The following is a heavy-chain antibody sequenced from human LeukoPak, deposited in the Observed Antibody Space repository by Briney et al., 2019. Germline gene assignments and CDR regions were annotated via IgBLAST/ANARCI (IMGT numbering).Heavy chain of an antibody. D-gene: IGHD3-10*01. Sequence: PGGSLRLSCAASGFTFSSYAMSWVRQAPGKGLEWVSAISGSGGSTYYADSAKGRFTISRDNSKNTLYLQMNSLRAEDTAVYYCAKDRYYGSGSYYFDYWGQGTLVTVSS. V-gene: IGHV3-23*01. CDR1: GFTFSSYA. J-gene: IGHJ4*02. CDR3: AKDRYYGSGSYYFDY. CDR2: ISGSGGST.